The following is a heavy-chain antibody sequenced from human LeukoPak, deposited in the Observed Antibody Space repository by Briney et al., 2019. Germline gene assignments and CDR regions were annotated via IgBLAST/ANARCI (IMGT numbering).Heavy chain of an antibody. V-gene: IGHV4-34*01. J-gene: IGHJ3*02. CDR2: INHSGST. Sequence: SETLSLTCTVSGGSISSYYWSWIRQPPGKGLEWIGEINHSGSTNYNPSLKSRVTISVDTSKNQFSLKLSSVTAADTAVYYCARGGVYVWGSYRYLSRDAFDIWGQGTMVTVSS. CDR1: GGSISSYY. D-gene: IGHD3-16*02. CDR3: ARGGVYVWGSYRYLSRDAFDI.